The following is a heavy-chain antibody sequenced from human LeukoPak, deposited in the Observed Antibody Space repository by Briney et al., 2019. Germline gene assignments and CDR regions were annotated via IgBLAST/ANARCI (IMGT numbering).Heavy chain of an antibody. CDR3: ANERGVVVPAALLDY. D-gene: IGHD2-2*01. Sequence: GGSLRLSCAASAFTFSYYGMHWVRQAPGKGLEWVAVIWANGNDEYYADSVKGRFAISRDNSKNTVYLQMNSLRAEDTAVYYCANERGVVVPAALLDYWGQGTLVTVSS. CDR2: IWANGNDE. CDR1: AFTFSYYG. V-gene: IGHV3-30*02. J-gene: IGHJ4*02.